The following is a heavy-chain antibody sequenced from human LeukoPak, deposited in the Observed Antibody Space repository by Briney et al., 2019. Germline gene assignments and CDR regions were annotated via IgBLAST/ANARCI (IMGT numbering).Heavy chain of an antibody. CDR2: VRYHVNNK. D-gene: IGHD3-9*01. J-gene: IGHJ4*02. Sequence: GGSLTLSCAASGFTFSHYGMHWVRQAPGKGLEWVAFVRYHVNNKDYTESVKGRFTISRDNSKNTLYLQMNSLRAEDTAVYYCVKEEVFRYYDFSTAFDHWGQGTRVTVSS. CDR3: VKEEVFRYYDFSTAFDH. V-gene: IGHV3-30*02. CDR1: GFTFSHYG.